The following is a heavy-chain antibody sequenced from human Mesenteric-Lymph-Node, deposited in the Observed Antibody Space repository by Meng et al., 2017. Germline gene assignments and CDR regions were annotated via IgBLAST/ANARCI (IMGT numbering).Heavy chain of an antibody. CDR2: INQDGSEK. CDR1: GFTFSAYW. Sequence: GESLKISCATSGFTFSAYWMSWVRQAPGKGLEWVANINQDGSEKYYVDSMKGRFTISRDNAKNSLYLQMNSLTVDDTAVYYCARDGGSSGWAKGRYYYYYGMDVWGQGTTVTVSS. J-gene: IGHJ6*02. V-gene: IGHV3-7*01. CDR3: ARDGGSSGWAKGRYYYYYGMDV. D-gene: IGHD6-19*01.